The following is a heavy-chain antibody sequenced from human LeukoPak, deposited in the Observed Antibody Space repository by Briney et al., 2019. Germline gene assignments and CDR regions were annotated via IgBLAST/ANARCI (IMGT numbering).Heavy chain of an antibody. J-gene: IGHJ3*02. CDR3: ARVREYQLLVASDI. CDR1: GFNFRSYN. D-gene: IGHD2-2*01. CDR2: ISSSSSTI. V-gene: IGHV3-48*01. Sequence: GGSLRLSCVASGFNFRSYNMNWVRQAPGKGLQWVAYISSSSSTIYYADSVKGRFTISRDNAENSLYLQMNSLRAEDTAVYFCARVREYQLLVASDIWGQGTMVTVSS.